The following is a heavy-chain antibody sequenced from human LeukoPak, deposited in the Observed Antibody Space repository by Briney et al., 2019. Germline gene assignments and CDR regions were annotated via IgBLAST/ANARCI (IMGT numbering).Heavy chain of an antibody. V-gene: IGHV4-59*01. CDR2: IYYSGST. Sequence: SETLSLTCTVSGGSISSYYWSWIRQPPGKGLEWIGYIYYSGSTNYNPSLKSRVTISVDTSKNQFSLKLSSVTAADTAVYYCARAVYSSSWADYYYYMDVWGKGTTVTVSS. CDR3: ARAVYSSSWADYYYYMDV. D-gene: IGHD6-13*01. CDR1: GGSISSYY. J-gene: IGHJ6*03.